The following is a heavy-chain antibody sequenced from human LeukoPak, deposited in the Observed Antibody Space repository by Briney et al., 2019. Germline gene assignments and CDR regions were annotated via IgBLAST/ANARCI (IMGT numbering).Heavy chain of an antibody. CDR1: GFIFSNYA. J-gene: IGHJ5*02. Sequence: GGSLRLSCEASGFIFSNYAMSWVRQLPGRRLEWVSAITGSGGTTYYADSVRGRFTMSRDNSKNTLYLQRSSLRADATAVYFCAKSTGGVVATTSLIDPWGQGTLVNVSS. D-gene: IGHD2-15*01. V-gene: IGHV3-23*01. CDR3: AKSTGGVVATTSLIDP. CDR2: ITGSGGTT.